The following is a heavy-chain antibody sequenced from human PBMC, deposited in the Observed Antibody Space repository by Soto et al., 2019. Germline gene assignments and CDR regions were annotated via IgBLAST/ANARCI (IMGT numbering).Heavy chain of an antibody. V-gene: IGHV3-21*01. Sequence: GGSLRLSCAASGFTFSSYSMNWVRQAPGKGLEWVSSISSSSSYIYYADSVKGRFTISRDNAKNSLYLQMNSLRAEDTAVYYCASYYGSGRVHWYFDLWGRGTLVTVSS. CDR3: ASYYGSGRVHWYFDL. D-gene: IGHD3-10*01. CDR2: ISSSSSYI. J-gene: IGHJ2*01. CDR1: GFTFSSYS.